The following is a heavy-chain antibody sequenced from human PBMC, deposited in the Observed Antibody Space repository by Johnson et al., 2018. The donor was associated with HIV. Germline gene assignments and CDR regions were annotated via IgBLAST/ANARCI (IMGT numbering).Heavy chain of an antibody. D-gene: IGHD2-15*01. V-gene: IGHV3-33*01. CDR3: AREVRLGYCSGGSCYGDALDI. J-gene: IGHJ3*02. CDR1: GFTFSSYG. Sequence: QMLLVESGGGVVQPGRSLRLSCVASGFTFSSYGMHWVRQAPGKGLEWVAVIWYDGSNKYYADSVKGRFTVSRDNAKNSLYLQMNSLRAEDTALYYCAREVRLGYCSGGSCYGDALDIWGQGTMVTVSS. CDR2: IWYDGSNK.